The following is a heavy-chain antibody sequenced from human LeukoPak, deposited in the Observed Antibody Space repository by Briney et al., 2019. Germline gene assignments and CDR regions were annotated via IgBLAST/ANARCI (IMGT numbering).Heavy chain of an antibody. J-gene: IGHJ3*02. CDR3: ARRIRSIAAPFDAFDI. CDR2: IYYSGST. CDR1: GGPISSYY. D-gene: IGHD6-6*01. Sequence: SETLSLTCTVSGGPISSYYWSWIRQPPGKGLEWIGYIYYSGSTNYNPSLKSRVTISVDTSKNQFSLKLSSVTAADTAVYYCARRIRSIAAPFDAFDIWGQGTMVTVSS. V-gene: IGHV4-59*08.